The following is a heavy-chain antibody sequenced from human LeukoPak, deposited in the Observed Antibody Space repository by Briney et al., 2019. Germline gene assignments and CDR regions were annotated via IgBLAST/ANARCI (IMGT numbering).Heavy chain of an antibody. J-gene: IGHJ4*02. CDR1: GFTFTSYA. CDR2: TSSNVGST. CDR3: ARGDYYGSQGFDY. V-gene: IGHV3-64*02. Sequence: GGSLRLSCAASGFTFTSYAMHWVRQAPGKGLEYVSATSSNVGSTSYADSVRSRFTISRDNSKNTLYLQMGSLRAEDMAVYYCARGDYYGSQGFDYWGQGTLVTVSS. D-gene: IGHD3-10*01.